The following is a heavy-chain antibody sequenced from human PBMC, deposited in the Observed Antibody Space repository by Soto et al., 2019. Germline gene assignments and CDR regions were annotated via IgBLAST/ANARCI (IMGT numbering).Heavy chain of an antibody. Sequence: EVQLVESGGGLVKPGGSLRLSCAASGFTFSSYSMNWVRQAPGKGLEWVSSISSSSSYIYYADSVKGRFTISRDNAKNSLYLQMNSLRAEDTAVYYCAREEDTMVRGVITEPNWFDPWGQGTLVTVSS. J-gene: IGHJ5*02. D-gene: IGHD3-10*01. V-gene: IGHV3-21*01. CDR3: AREEDTMVRGVITEPNWFDP. CDR1: GFTFSSYS. CDR2: ISSSSSYI.